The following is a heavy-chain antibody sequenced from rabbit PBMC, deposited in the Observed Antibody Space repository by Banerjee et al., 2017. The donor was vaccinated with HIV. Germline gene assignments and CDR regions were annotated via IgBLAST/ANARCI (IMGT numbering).Heavy chain of an antibody. CDR2: INTSSGNT. CDR3: LRRLHSTDL. D-gene: IGHD7-1*01. CDR1: GFSFSNKYV. Sequence: QEQLEESGGDLVKPEGSLTLTCTAFGFSFSNKYVMCWVRQAPGKGLEWIACINTSSGNTVYASWVKGRFTISRDNAQNTVSLQLNSLTAADTATYFCLRRLHSTDLWGQGTLVTVS. J-gene: IGHJ4*01. V-gene: IGHV1S45*01.